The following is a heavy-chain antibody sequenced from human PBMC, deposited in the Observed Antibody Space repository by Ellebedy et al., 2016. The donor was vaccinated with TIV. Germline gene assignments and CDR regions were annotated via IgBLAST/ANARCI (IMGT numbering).Heavy chain of an antibody. D-gene: IGHD3-10*01. CDR3: VRDLRGSGSFAY. CDR2: IYSSGST. V-gene: IGHV4-4*07. J-gene: IGHJ4*02. CDR1: GGSSSNYY. Sequence: SETLSLTXTVSGGSSSNYYWNWIRQSAGKGLEWIGRIYSSGSTNYSPSLKSRVSMSIDMSKNQFSLKLNSVTAADTAVYYCVRDLRGSGSFAYWGQGILVTVSS.